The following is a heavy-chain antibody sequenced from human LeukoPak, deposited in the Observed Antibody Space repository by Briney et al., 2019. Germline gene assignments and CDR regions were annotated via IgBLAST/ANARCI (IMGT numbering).Heavy chain of an antibody. Sequence: PSETLSLTCTVSGVSISSSNSYWGWIRQPPGKGLEWIGSIYYSGNTYYNASLKSQVSISIDTSKNQFSLKLTSVTAADTAVYYCARAYSSSFHHYFDYWGQGTLVTVSS. D-gene: IGHD6-13*01. CDR3: ARAYSSSFHHYFDY. CDR2: IYYSGNT. CDR1: GVSISSSNSY. V-gene: IGHV4-39*01. J-gene: IGHJ4*02.